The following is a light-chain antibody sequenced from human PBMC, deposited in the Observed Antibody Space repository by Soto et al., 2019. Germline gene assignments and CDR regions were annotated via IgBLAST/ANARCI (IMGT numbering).Light chain of an antibody. CDR1: KNDIGVYDF. V-gene: IGLV2-8*01. CDR3: SSYRSSTTLVV. J-gene: IGLJ2*01. CDR2: EVV. Sequence: QSVLTQPPSASGSPGQSVTISCTGTKNDIGVYDFVSWYQHHPGKAPRLIIYEVVQRPSGVPDRFSGSKSGNTASLTVSGLQAADEADYYCSSYRSSTTLVVFGGGTQLTVL.